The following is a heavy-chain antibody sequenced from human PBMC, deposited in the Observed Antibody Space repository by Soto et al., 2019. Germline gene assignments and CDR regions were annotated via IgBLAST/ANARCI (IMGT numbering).Heavy chain of an antibody. J-gene: IGHJ4*02. CDR3: ARGDTAMETPYFDY. Sequence: EVQLVESGGGLVQPGGSLRLSCAASGFTFSSYEMNWVRQAPGKGLEWVSYISSSGSTIYYADSVKGRFTISRDNAKNSLYLQMNSLRAEDTAVYYCARGDTAMETPYFDYWGQGTLVTVSS. CDR1: GFTFSSYE. V-gene: IGHV3-48*03. CDR2: ISSSGSTI. D-gene: IGHD5-18*01.